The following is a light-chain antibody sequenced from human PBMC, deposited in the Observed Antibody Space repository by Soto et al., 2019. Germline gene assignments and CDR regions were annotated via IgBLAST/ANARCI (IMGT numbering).Light chain of an antibody. CDR3: QQRSNWPPDT. CDR2: DAS. J-gene: IGKJ5*01. V-gene: IGKV3-11*01. Sequence: EIVLTQSPATLSLSPGERATLSCRASQSVSSYLASYQQKPGQAPRLLIYDASNRATGIPARFSGSGSGTDFTLTISSLEPEDFAVYYCQQRSNWPPDTFGQGTRLEIK. CDR1: QSVSSY.